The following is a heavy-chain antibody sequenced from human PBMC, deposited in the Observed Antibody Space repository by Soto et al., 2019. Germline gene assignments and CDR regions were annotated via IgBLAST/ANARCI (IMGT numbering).Heavy chain of an antibody. CDR3: AQSLVYGDYCY. D-gene: IGHD4-17*01. J-gene: IGHJ4*02. CDR1: GVSRITNGLG. Sequence: QLTLKESGPTLVKPTQTLTLTCTFAGVSRITNGLGVGWIHQPPGKAREWLALINWDDDKRYSPSLKRRLTTTKDTSKNQVVRTMTNMYPVDTATYYCAQSLVYGDYCYWCQGTMVTVSS. CDR2: INWDDDK. V-gene: IGHV2-5*02.